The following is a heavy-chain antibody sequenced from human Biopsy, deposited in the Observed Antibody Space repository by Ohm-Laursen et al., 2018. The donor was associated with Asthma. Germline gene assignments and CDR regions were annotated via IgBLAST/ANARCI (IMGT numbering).Heavy chain of an antibody. J-gene: IGHJ4*02. CDR2: INSVFGTT. V-gene: IGHV1-69*01. Sequence: SSVKVSCKSLGGTFNTYVIGWVRQAPGQGLEWMGGINSVFGTTTYPQKFQDRVTIIADDSASTVYMELSSLRSEDTAVYYCARKAGSCISRTCYSLDFWGQGTLVTVSS. CDR3: ARKAGSCISRTCYSLDF. D-gene: IGHD2-2*01. CDR1: GGTFNTYV.